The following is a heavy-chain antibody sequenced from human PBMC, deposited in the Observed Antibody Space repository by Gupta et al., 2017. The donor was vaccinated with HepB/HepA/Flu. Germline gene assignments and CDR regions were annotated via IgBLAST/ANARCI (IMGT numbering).Heavy chain of an antibody. CDR2: ISPILGIA. V-gene: IGHV1-69*04. Sequence: QVQLVQSGAEVKKPGSSVKVSCRASGGTFSSYAISWVRQAPGQGLEWMGRISPILGIAKYAQKFQGRDTITADKSTSTAYMELSSLRSEETAVYYGARDPTYSSGWYQKWYYFDYGGQGTMVTVSS. D-gene: IGHD6-19*01. CDR1: GGTFSSYA. J-gene: IGHJ4*02. CDR3: ARDPTYSSGWYQKWYYFDY.